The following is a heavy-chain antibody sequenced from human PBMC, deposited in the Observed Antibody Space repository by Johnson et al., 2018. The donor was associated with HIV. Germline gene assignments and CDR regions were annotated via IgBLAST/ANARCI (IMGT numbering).Heavy chain of an antibody. V-gene: IGHV3-30*04. J-gene: IGHJ3*01. CDR1: GFTFSSYG. Sequence: QVQLVESGGGVVQPGKSLRLSCAASGFTFSSYGLHWVRQAPGKGLEWVAVISFDGRNKFYADSVKGRFTISRDNSKNTLYLQMNSLRAEDTAVYYCVRDRSRYRGSYYGWDAFALWGQGTMVTVSS. CDR3: VRDRSRYRGSYYGWDAFAL. D-gene: IGHD1-26*01. CDR2: ISFDGRNK.